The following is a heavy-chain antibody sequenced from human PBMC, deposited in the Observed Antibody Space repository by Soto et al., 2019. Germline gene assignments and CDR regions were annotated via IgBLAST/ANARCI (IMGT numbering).Heavy chain of an antibody. J-gene: IGHJ4*02. D-gene: IGHD6-13*01. CDR3: ARGDSNSWSDF. CDR2: TSYDGTNK. V-gene: IGHV3-30*01. Sequence: GESLKISCAASGFTFRSYAMDWVRQAPGKGLEWVAVTSYDGTNKYYADSVKGRVTISRDNSKNTLSLQMNSLRPDDLGVCYCARGDSNSWSDFWGQGTLVTVSS. CDR1: GFTFRSYA.